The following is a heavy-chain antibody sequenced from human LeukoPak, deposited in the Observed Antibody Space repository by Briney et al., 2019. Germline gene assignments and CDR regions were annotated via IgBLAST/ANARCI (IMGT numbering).Heavy chain of an antibody. CDR1: GGSISSGSYY. J-gene: IGHJ5*02. V-gene: IGHV4-61*02. CDR3: ARDVDGIAAAGTPNGYNWFDP. Sequence: PSETLSLTCTVSGGSISSGSYYWSWIRQPAGKGLEWIGRIYTSGSTNYNPSLKSRVTISVDTSKNQFSLKLSSVTATDTAVYYCARDVDGIAAAGTPNGYNWFDPWGQGTLVTVSS. CDR2: IYTSGST. D-gene: IGHD6-13*01.